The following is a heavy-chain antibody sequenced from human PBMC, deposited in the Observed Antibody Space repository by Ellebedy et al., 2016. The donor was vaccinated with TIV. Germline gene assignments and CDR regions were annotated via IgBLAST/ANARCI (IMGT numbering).Heavy chain of an antibody. V-gene: IGHV3-66*01. CDR1: GIIVSDYF. D-gene: IGHD3-16*01. J-gene: IGHJ5*02. CDR2: IYTDGGP. CDR3: ARDPRGGGDYGNNWFDP. Sequence: GESLKISCEASGIIVSDYFMSWVRQAPGKGLEWVAVIYTDGGPKYTDSVLGRFDISRDSSKNTLYLQMDSLIADDTAVYYCARDPRGGGDYGNNWFDPWGQGTLVTVSS.